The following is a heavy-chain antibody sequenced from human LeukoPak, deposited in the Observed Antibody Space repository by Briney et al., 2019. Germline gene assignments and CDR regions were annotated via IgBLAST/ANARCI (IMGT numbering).Heavy chain of an antibody. D-gene: IGHD3-3*01. V-gene: IGHV3-30*04. CDR1: GFTFSSYA. CDR2: ISYDGSNK. CDR3: ATGSGHYYDR. Sequence: PGGSLRLSCAASGFTFSSYAMHWVRQAPGKGLEWVAVISYDGSNKYYADSVKGRFTISRDNSKNTLYLQMSTLRDEDTAIYYCATGSGHYYDRWGQGTLVTVSS. J-gene: IGHJ4*02.